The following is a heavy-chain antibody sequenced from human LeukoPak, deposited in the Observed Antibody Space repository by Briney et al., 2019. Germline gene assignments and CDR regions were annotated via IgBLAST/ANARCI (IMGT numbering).Heavy chain of an antibody. CDR2: IHSADSNT. J-gene: IGHJ4*02. Sequence: GESLQISCKDSGYSFTNYWIGWVRQMPGKGLEWMGIIHSADSNTKYSPSFQGQVTISADKSISTAYLQWSGLKASDTAMYYCARQWYEDTAMVDYWGQGTLVTVSS. CDR1: GYSFTNYW. CDR3: ARQWYEDTAMVDY. V-gene: IGHV5-51*01. D-gene: IGHD5-18*01.